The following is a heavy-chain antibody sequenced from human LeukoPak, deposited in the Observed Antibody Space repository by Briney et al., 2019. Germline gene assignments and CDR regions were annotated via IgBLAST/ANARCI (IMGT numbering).Heavy chain of an antibody. Sequence: PGGSLRLSCSAAGFTFRSHAMHWVRQAPGKGLEYVSTINDDGSLTYYADSVKGRLTISRDNSKNTVYLQMNNLRPDDSAVYHCLKGGWATIGPPKDWGQGTQVSVSS. D-gene: IGHD5-24*01. CDR1: GFTFRSHA. CDR2: INDDGSLT. V-gene: IGHV3-64D*08. J-gene: IGHJ4*02. CDR3: LKGGWATIGPPKD.